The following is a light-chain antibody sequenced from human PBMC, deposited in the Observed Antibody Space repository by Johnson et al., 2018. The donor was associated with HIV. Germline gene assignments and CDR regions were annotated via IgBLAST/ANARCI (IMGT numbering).Light chain of an antibody. CDR2: ENN. V-gene: IGLV1-51*02. Sequence: QSVLSQPPSVSAAPGQKVTISCSGSSSNIGNNYVTWYQQLPGTATKLLIYENNKRPSGITDRFSGSKSGTSATLGITGLQTGDEADYYCGTWDSSLSAGGVFGT. CDR3: GTWDSSLSAGGV. CDR1: SSNIGNNY. J-gene: IGLJ1*01.